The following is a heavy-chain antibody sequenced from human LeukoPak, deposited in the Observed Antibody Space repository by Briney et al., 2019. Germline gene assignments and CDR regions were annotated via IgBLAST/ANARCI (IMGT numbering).Heavy chain of an antibody. D-gene: IGHD3-3*01. CDR2: IYYSGST. Sequence: SETLSLTCAVYGGSFSGYYWSWLRQPPGKGLEWIGYIYYSGSTYYNPSLKSRVTISVDTSKNQFSLKLSSVTAADTAVYYCARDAIFGVVPTSRRAPQKLAFDYWGQGTLVTVSS. J-gene: IGHJ4*02. CDR1: GGSFSGYY. V-gene: IGHV4-30-4*08. CDR3: ARDAIFGVVPTSRRAPQKLAFDY.